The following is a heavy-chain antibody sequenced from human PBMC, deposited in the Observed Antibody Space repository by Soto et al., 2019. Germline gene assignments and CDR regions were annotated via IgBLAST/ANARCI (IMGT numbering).Heavy chain of an antibody. CDR2: ISSSDSPI. V-gene: IGHV3-48*03. CDR3: ARHLSRVGATKAFDI. CDR1: GFTFSSYE. D-gene: IGHD1-26*01. J-gene: IGHJ3*02. Sequence: GGSLRLSCAASGFTFSSYEMNWVRQAPGKGLEWVSYISSSDSPIYYADSVKGRFTISRDNAKNSLYLQMNSLRAEDTAVYYCARHLSRVGATKAFDIYGQGTMVTVSS.